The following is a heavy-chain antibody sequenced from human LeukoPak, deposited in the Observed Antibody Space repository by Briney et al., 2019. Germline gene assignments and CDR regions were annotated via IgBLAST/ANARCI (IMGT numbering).Heavy chain of an antibody. D-gene: IGHD4-17*01. Sequence: GGSLRLSCAASGFTFSSYAMSWVRQAPGKGLEWVSAISGSGGSTYYADSVKGRFTISRDNSKNTLYLQMNSLRAEDTAVYYCAKAPNYGDYGLWDYWGQGTLVTVSS. CDR3: AKAPNYGDYGLWDY. J-gene: IGHJ4*02. CDR2: ISGSGGST. CDR1: GFTFSSYA. V-gene: IGHV3-23*01.